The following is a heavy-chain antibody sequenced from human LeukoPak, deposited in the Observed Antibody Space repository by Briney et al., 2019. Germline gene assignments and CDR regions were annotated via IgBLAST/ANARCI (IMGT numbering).Heavy chain of an antibody. J-gene: IGHJ6*03. D-gene: IGHD3-10*01. Sequence: PGGSLRLSCAASGFTFSSYAMHWVRQAPGKGLEWVAVISYDGSNKYYADSVEGRFTISRDNSKNTLYLQMNSLRAEDTAVYYCARPSRVGSDYYYYMDVWGKGTTVTVSS. CDR2: ISYDGSNK. V-gene: IGHV3-30*04. CDR1: GFTFSSYA. CDR3: ARPSRVGSDYYYYMDV.